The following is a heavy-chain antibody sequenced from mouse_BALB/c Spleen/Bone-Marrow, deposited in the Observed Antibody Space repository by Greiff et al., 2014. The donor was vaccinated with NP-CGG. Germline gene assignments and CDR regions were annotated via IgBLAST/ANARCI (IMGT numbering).Heavy chain of an antibody. V-gene: IGHV2-6-4*01. CDR3: ARESWDGVAY. D-gene: IGHD4-1*01. CDR1: GFSLSRYN. Sequence: VQVVESGPGLEAPSQSLSITCTVSGFSLSRYNVHWVRQSPGKGLEWLGMIWGGGSTDYNSALKSRLSISKDNSKSQVFLKMTSLQTDDTAMYYCARESWDGVAYWGQGTLVTVSA. J-gene: IGHJ3*01. CDR2: IWGGGST.